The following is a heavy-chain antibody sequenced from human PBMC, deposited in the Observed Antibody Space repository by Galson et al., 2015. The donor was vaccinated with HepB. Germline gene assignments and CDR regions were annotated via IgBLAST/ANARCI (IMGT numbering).Heavy chain of an antibody. J-gene: IGHJ6*02. CDR3: AKVYADYYYYGMDV. V-gene: IGHV3-30*18. D-gene: IGHD2-8*01. CDR2: ISYDGSNK. CDR1: GFTFSSYG. Sequence: SLRLSCAASGFTFSSYGMHWVRQAPGKGLEWVAVISYDGSNKYYADSVKGRFTISRDNSKNTLYLQMNSLRAEDTAVYYCAKVYADYYYYGMDVWGQGTTVTASS.